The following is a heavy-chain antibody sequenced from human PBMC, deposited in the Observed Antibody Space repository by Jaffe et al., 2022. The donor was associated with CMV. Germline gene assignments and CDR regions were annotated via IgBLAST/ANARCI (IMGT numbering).Heavy chain of an antibody. J-gene: IGHJ5*02. CDR1: GFTFSSYA. V-gene: IGHV3-23*04. CDR2: ISGSGGST. D-gene: IGHD1-26*01. Sequence: EVQLVESGGGLVQPGGSLRLSCAASGFTFSSYAMSWVRQAPGKGLEWVSAISGSGGSTYYADSVKGRFTISRDNSKNTLYLQMNSLRAEDTAVYYCAKDGWELLQRIGDWFDPWGQGTLVTVSS. CDR3: AKDGWELLQRIGDWFDP.